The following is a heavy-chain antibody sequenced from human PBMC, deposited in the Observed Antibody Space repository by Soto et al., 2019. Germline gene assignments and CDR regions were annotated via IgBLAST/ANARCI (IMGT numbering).Heavy chain of an antibody. CDR1: GGTFSSYA. V-gene: IGHV1-69*12. CDR2: IIPIFGST. D-gene: IGHD3-3*01. J-gene: IGHJ6*02. Sequence: QVQLVQSGAEVKKPGSSVKVSCKASGGTFSSYAISWVRQAPGQGLEWMGGIIPIFGSTNYAQKFQGRVTITADGSTSTAYMELSSLRSEDTAVYYCARGGLRFLDCAMDVWGQGTTVTVSS. CDR3: ARGGLRFLDCAMDV.